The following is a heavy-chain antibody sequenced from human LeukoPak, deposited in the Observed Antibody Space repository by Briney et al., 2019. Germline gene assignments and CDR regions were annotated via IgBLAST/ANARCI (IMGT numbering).Heavy chain of an antibody. CDR1: GGTFSSYA. CDR2: IIPIFGTA. D-gene: IGHD3-10*01. CDR3: ARAPLWFGELWGYYFDY. Sequence: SVKVSCKASGGTFSSYAISWVRQAPGQGLEWMGRIIPIFGTANYAQKFQGRVTITTDESTSTAYMELSSLRSEDTAVYYCARAPLWFGELWGYYFDYWGQRTLVTVSS. J-gene: IGHJ4*02. V-gene: IGHV1-69*05.